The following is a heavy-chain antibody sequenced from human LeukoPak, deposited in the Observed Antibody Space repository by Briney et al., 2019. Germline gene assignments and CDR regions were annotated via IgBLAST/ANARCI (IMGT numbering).Heavy chain of an antibody. V-gene: IGHV3-7*04. CDR1: GFTFSRFW. CDR2: IKQDGSEK. Sequence: GGSLRLSCAASGFTFSRFWMNWVRQAPGKGLEWVATIKQDGSEKYYVDSVEGRFTVSKDNAKNSLHLQLNSLGAEETAVYYCARDSCFHYWGQGTMLTVSS. J-gene: IGHJ4*02. CDR3: ARDSCFHY.